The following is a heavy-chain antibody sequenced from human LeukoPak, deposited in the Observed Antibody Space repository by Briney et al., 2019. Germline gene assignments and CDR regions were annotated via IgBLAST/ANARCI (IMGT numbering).Heavy chain of an antibody. Sequence: GGSLRLSCAASGFTFSSYAMSWVRQAPGKGLEWVSAISGSGGSTYYADSVKGRFTISRDNSKNTLYLQMNSLRAEDTAVYYCGRDPNGDYIGAFDMWGQGTVVTVSS. V-gene: IGHV3-23*01. CDR2: ISGSGGST. CDR1: GFTFSSYA. D-gene: IGHD4-17*01. J-gene: IGHJ3*02. CDR3: GRDPNGDYIGAFDM.